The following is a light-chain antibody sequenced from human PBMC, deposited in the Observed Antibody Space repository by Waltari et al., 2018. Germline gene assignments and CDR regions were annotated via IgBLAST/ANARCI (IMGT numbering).Light chain of an antibody. CDR3: QQYHESPPIT. V-gene: IGKV3-15*01. J-gene: IGKJ3*01. Sequence: EIVMTQSPATLSVSPGERATPSCRASQSISSQLAWYQQKPGQAPRLLIYGASTRATGIPARFSGSGSGTEFTLTISSLQSEDFAVYFCQQYHESPPITFGPGTKVDIK. CDR1: QSISSQ. CDR2: GAS.